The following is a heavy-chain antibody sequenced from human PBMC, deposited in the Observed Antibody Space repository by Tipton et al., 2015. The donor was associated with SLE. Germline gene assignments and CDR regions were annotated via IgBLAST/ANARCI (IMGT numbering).Heavy chain of an antibody. D-gene: IGHD3-3*01. CDR2: ISSSYISI. Sequence: SLRLSCAASGFTFRNYDMNWVRQAPGKGLEWVSSISSSYISITYADSVKGRFTISRDNAKNSLYLQMNSLRAEDTDVYYCARTYDVLTQGFDYWGQGTLVTVSS. CDR1: GFTFRNYD. CDR3: ARTYDVLTQGFDY. J-gene: IGHJ4*02. V-gene: IGHV3-21*03.